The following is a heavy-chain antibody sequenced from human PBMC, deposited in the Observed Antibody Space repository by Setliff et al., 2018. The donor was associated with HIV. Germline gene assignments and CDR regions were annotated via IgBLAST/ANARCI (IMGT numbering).Heavy chain of an antibody. D-gene: IGHD1-26*01. J-gene: IGHJ5*02. CDR1: GDSISSDFY. Sequence: PSETLSLTCTVSGDSISSDFYWGWIRQPPGKGLEWIGFILNREITNYNPSLQSRVSISMDTSKNQFSLKLHSVTAADTAIYHCAKGEASSHWLGPWGQGTLVTVSS. CDR3: AKGEASSHWLGP. CDR2: ILNREIT. V-gene: IGHV4-61*01.